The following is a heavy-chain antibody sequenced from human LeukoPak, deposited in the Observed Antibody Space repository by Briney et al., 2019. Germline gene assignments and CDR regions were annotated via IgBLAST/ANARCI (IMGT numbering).Heavy chain of an antibody. CDR3: ARSKFTLVTNDAFDI. D-gene: IGHD2-21*01. V-gene: IGHV1-69*13. CDR2: IILIFGTA. CDR1: GGTFSSYA. Sequence: VASVKVSCKASGGTFSSYAISWVRQAPGQGLEWMGGIILIFGTANYAQKFQGRVTITADESTSTAYMELSSLRSEDTAVYCCARSKFTLVTNDAFDIWGQGTMVTVSS. J-gene: IGHJ3*02.